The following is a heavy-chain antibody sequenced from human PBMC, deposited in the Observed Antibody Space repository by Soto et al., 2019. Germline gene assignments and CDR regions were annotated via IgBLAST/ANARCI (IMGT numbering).Heavy chain of an antibody. CDR2: ISYDGSNT. V-gene: IGHV3-30*18. J-gene: IGHJ4*02. Sequence: GSLRLSCSASGFTFSSYGMHWVRQAPGKGLEWVAVISYDGSNTYYLDSVKGRFTISRDNSKSTLSLQMDSLRPEDTAVYYCAKVSLVGATSEAYDYWGQGTLVTVSS. CDR3: AKVSLVGATSEAYDY. D-gene: IGHD1-26*01. CDR1: GFTFSSYG.